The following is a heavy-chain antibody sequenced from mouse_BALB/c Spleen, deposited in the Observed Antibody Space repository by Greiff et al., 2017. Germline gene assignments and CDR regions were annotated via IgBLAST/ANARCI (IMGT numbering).Heavy chain of an antibody. Sequence: EVKVEESGPGLVKPSQSLSLTCTVTGYSITSDYAWNWIRQFPGSQLEWMGYISYSGSTSYNPSLKSRISITRDTSKNQFFLQLNSVTTEDTATYYCARDDLYYYAMDYWGQGTSVTVSS. CDR3: ARDDLYYYAMDY. J-gene: IGHJ4*01. D-gene: IGHD2-3*01. CDR2: ISYSGST. CDR1: GYSITSDYA. V-gene: IGHV3-2*02.